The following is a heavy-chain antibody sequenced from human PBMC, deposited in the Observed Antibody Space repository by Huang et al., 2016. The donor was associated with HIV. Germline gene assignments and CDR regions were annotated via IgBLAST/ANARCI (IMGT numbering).Heavy chain of an antibody. CDR3: ARSAYGDLDY. CDR2: MNPNTGNT. V-gene: IGHV1-8*02. D-gene: IGHD4-17*01. CDR1: GYTFTNYD. J-gene: IGHJ4*02. Sequence: QVHLVQSGAEVKKPGASVKVSCKASGYTFTNYDINWVRQAPGRGLEWMGWMNPNTGNTGCAQSFQGRVTMTMKTSITTAYMELTSLTSEDTAVYYCARSAYGDLDYWGLGTLVIVSS.